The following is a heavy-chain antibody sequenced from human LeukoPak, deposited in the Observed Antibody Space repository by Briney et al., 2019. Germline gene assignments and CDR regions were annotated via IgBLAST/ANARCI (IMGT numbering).Heavy chain of an antibody. CDR3: AKDFRFLEWSYYMDV. CDR1: GFTFSSYG. D-gene: IGHD3-3*01. V-gene: IGHV3-30*02. Sequence: GGSLRLSCAASGFTFSSYGMHWVRQAPGKGLEWVAFIRYDGSNKYYADYVKGRFTISRDNSKNTLYLQMNSLRAEDTAVYYCAKDFRFLEWSYYMDVWGKGTTVTVSS. J-gene: IGHJ6*03. CDR2: IRYDGSNK.